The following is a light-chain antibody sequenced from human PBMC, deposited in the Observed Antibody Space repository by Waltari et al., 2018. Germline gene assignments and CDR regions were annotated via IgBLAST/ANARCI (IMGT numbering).Light chain of an antibody. CDR1: QRLGNNY. CDR2: CAS. Sequence: VLTQSPGTLSLCPGDRASFSCKARQRLGNNYFALYQKNTGQSARLHIFCASSRAAGIPVTFTGRRAGADFTLTISRLEPEDFAVFYCQQNGSTVLYPFGQGTKLDIK. V-gene: IGKV3-20*01. CDR3: QQNGSTVLYP. J-gene: IGKJ2*01.